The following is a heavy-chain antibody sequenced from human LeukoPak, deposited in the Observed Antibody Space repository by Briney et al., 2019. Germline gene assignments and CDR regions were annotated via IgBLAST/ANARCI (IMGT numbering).Heavy chain of an antibody. V-gene: IGHV3-23*01. J-gene: IGHJ4*02. Sequence: PGGSLRLSCAASGFTFSSYAMSWVRQAPGKGLEWVSAISGSGGSTYYADSVKGRFTISRDNSKNTLYLQMNSLRAEDTAVYYCAKKWRNYDILTGYWYYFDYWGQGTLVTVSS. CDR3: AKKWRNYDILTGYWYYFDY. CDR1: GFTFSSYA. CDR2: ISGSGGST. D-gene: IGHD3-9*01.